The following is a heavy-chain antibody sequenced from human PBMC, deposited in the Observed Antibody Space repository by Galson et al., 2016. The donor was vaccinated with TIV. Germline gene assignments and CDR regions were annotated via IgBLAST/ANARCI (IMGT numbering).Heavy chain of an antibody. CDR2: ISATGSHI. Sequence: SLRLSCAASGFSFTSFSMTWVRQLPGKGLEWVSLISATGSHIYYAGSMGGRVTISRDNAKNSLYLQINSLRAEDTALYYCARRGNYLADAFDIWGQGTVVTVSS. D-gene: IGHD4-11*01. CDR3: ARRGNYLADAFDI. CDR1: GFSFTSFS. J-gene: IGHJ3*02. V-gene: IGHV3-21*01.